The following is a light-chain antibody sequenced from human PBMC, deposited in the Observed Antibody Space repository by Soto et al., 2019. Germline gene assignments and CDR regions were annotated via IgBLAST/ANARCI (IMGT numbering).Light chain of an antibody. V-gene: IGKV3-11*01. J-gene: IGKJ4*01. CDR2: DAS. CDR1: QSVTDF. Sequence: EIVFTQSAVTLSLSPVERATLSCRASQSVTDFLAWYQQKPGQAPRLLIYDASNRATGIPARFSGSGSGTDFTLTISSLEPEDFAVYYCQQRSNWPLTFGGGTKVDIK. CDR3: QQRSNWPLT.